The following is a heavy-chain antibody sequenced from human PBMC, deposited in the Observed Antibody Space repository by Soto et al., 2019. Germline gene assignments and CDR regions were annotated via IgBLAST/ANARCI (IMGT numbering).Heavy chain of an antibody. CDR1: GYTFTSYG. D-gene: IGHD3-22*01. V-gene: IGHV1-18*04. CDR3: ARGDYYDSSGYYYPEYFQH. J-gene: IGHJ1*01. Sequence: VASVKVSCKASGYTFTSYGISWVRQAPGQGLEWMGWISAYNGNTNYAQKLQGRVTMTTDTSTSTAYMELRSLRSDDTAVYYCARGDYYDSSGYYYPEYFQHWGQGTLVTVSS. CDR2: ISAYNGNT.